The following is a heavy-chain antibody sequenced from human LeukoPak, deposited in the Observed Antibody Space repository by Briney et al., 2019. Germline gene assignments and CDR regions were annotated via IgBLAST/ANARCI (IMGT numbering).Heavy chain of an antibody. CDR2: IYTSGST. CDR1: GGSISSYY. J-gene: IGHJ5*02. V-gene: IGHV4-4*07. CDR3: ARETPITIFGVVIIGGYDNWFDP. D-gene: IGHD3-3*01. Sequence: SETLSLTCTVSGGSISSYYWSWMRQPAGKGLEWIGRIYTSGSTNYNPSLKSRVTMSVDASKNQFSLKLSSVTAADTAVYYCARETPITIFGVVIIGGYDNWFDPWGQGTLVTVSS.